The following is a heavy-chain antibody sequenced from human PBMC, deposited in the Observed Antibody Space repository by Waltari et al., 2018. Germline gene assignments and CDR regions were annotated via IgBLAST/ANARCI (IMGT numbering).Heavy chain of an antibody. D-gene: IGHD1-26*01. Sequence: EVQLVESGGGLVKPGGSLRLSCAASGFTFSSYSMNWVRQAPGKGREWVASIISSSIYIYYADSVKGRFTISRDNAKNSLYLQMNSLRAEDTAVYYCARDLDELSYYMDVWGKGTTVTISS. V-gene: IGHV3-21*01. CDR3: ARDLDELSYYMDV. J-gene: IGHJ6*03. CDR1: GFTFSSYS. CDR2: IISSSIYI.